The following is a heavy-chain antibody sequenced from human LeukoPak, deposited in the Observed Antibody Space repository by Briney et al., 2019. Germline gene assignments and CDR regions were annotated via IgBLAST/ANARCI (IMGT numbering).Heavy chain of an antibody. Sequence: ASVKVSCKASGYTFTGYYMHWVRQAPGQGLEWMGWISAYNGNTNYAQKLQGRVTMTTDTSTSTAYMELRSLRSDDTAVYYCARVPGRYCSSTSCYISLIPSYGMDVWGQGTTVSVSS. J-gene: IGHJ6*02. D-gene: IGHD2-2*02. CDR3: ARVPGRYCSSTSCYISLIPSYGMDV. CDR1: GYTFTGYY. V-gene: IGHV1-18*04. CDR2: ISAYNGNT.